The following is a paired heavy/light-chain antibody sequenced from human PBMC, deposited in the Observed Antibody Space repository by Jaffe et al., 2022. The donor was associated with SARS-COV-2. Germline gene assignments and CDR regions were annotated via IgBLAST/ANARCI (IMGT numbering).Light chain of an antibody. CDR1: QSVSNS. J-gene: IGKJ2*01. Sequence: EIVLTQSPATLSLSPGERATLSCRASQSVSNSLAWYQQKPGQAPRLLIYDASNRATGIPARFSGSGSGTDFTLTISSLEPEDFAIYYCQQRSNWRSTFGQGTELEIK. V-gene: IGKV3-11*01. CDR3: QQRSNWRST. CDR2: DAS.
Heavy chain of an antibody. Sequence: EVQLLESGGGLIQPGGSLRLSCATSGFMFSTNAMSWVRQTPGKGLEWIATIRHSGGGTYYADSVKGRFYIIRDSSSEMLYLQMKSLRVEDTAEYYCAKDTNGAFDYWGQGTLVTVSS. CDR1: GFMFSTNA. CDR3: AKDTNGAFDY. CDR2: IRHSGGGT. J-gene: IGHJ4*02. D-gene: IGHD2-8*01. V-gene: IGHV3-23*01.